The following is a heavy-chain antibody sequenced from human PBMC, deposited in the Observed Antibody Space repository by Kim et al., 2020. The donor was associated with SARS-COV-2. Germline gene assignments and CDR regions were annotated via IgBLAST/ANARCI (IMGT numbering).Heavy chain of an antibody. Sequence: SVMSRFTICIDNAKNSLYLQMNSLRDEDTAVYYCARIPITMLRGVHHFDSWGQGTLVTVSS. J-gene: IGHJ4*02. V-gene: IGHV3-48*02. D-gene: IGHD3-10*01. CDR3: ARIPITMLRGVHHFDS.